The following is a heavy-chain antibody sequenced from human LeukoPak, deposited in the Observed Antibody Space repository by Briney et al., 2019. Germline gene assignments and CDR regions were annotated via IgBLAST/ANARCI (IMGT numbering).Heavy chain of an antibody. CDR3: ARGTMFPYYFDY. Sequence: GGTLRLSCAASGFTFSSYGMSWVRQAPGKGLEWVSAISGSGGSTYYADSVKGRFTISRDNAKNSLYLQMNSLRAEDTAVYYCARGTMFPYYFDYWGQGTLVTVSS. J-gene: IGHJ4*02. CDR2: ISGSGGST. V-gene: IGHV3-23*01. D-gene: IGHD3-10*02. CDR1: GFTFSSYG.